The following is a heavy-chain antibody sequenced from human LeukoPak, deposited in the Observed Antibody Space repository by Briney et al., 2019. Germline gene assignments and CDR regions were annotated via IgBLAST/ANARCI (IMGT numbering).Heavy chain of an antibody. V-gene: IGHV4-59*01. Sequence: SETLSLTCTVSGGSIRSYYWSWIRQPPGKGLEWIGYIYWSGRTHYNPSLKSRVTISVDTSKNQFSLKLSSVTAADTAVYYCARDVSSSGYYLGRAFDIWGQGTMVTVSS. CDR3: ARDVSSSGYYLGRAFDI. D-gene: IGHD3-22*01. CDR1: GGSIRSYY. J-gene: IGHJ3*02. CDR2: IYWSGRT.